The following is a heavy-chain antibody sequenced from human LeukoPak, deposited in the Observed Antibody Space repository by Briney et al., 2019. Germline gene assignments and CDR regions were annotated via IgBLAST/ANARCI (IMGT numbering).Heavy chain of an antibody. D-gene: IGHD2-2*01. CDR2: INPSGGST. Sequence: ASVKVSCKASGYTFTSYYMHWVRQAPGQGLEWMGIINPSGGSTSYAQKFQGRVTMTRDTSTSTVYLELSSLRSDDTAVYYCARDSGYCNSTSCYELWGQGTLVTVSS. CDR1: GYTFTSYY. V-gene: IGHV1-46*01. CDR3: ARDSGYCNSTSCYEL. J-gene: IGHJ4*02.